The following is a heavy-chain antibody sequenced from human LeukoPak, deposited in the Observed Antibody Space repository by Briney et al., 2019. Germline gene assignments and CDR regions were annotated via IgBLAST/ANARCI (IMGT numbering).Heavy chain of an antibody. V-gene: IGHV3-21*01. J-gene: IGHJ3*02. D-gene: IGHD2-15*01. Sequence: GGSLRLSCAASGFTFSSYSMNWVRQAPGKGLEWVSSISSSSSYIYYADSVKGRFTISRDNAKNSLYLQMNSLRAEDTAVYYCARVWQYCSGGSCYVDAFDIWGQGTMVTVSS. CDR3: ARVWQYCSGGSCYVDAFDI. CDR2: ISSSSSYI. CDR1: GFTFSSYS.